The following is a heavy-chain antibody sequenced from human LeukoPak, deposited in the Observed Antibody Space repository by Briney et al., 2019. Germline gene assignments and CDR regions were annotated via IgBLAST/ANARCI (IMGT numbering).Heavy chain of an antibody. V-gene: IGHV3-9*01. CDR3: ATSFYGDYVY. J-gene: IGHJ4*02. CDR2: ISWNSGSI. CDR1: GFTFDDYA. D-gene: IGHD4-17*01. Sequence: GRSLRLSCAASGFTFDDYAMHWVRQAPGKGLEWVSGISWNSGSIGYADSVKGRFTISRDNAKNSLYLQMNSLRAEDTAVYYCATSFYGDYVYWSQGTLVTVSS.